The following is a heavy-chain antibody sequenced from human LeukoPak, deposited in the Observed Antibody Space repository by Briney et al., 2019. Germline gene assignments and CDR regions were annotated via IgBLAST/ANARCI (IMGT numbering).Heavy chain of an antibody. V-gene: IGHV2-5*02. Sequence: SGPTLVKPTQTLTLTYTFSGFSLTTTGVGVGWIRQPPGKALEGLALIYCDDEKRYRPSLRTRLTITKDTSKSQVVLTMTNMDPVDTATYYCAHLYFYNSGGFFRAFDHWGQGTLVTVSS. CDR1: GFSLTTTGVG. D-gene: IGHD3-22*01. CDR3: AHLYFYNSGGFFRAFDH. CDR2: IYCDDEK. J-gene: IGHJ4*02.